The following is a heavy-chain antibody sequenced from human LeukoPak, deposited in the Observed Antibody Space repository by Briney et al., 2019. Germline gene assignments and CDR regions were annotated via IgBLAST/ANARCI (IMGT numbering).Heavy chain of an antibody. V-gene: IGHV3-23*01. CDR1: GFTFSRYA. CDR3: AKALTKITMIVGGDS. J-gene: IGHJ4*02. Sequence: GGSLRLSCAASGFTFSRYAMSWVRQAPGKGLEWVSTISGSGGSTYYADSVKGRFTISRDNSKSTLSLQMNSLRAEDTAVYYCAKALTKITMIVGGDSWGQGTLVTVSS. CDR2: ISGSGGST. D-gene: IGHD3-22*01.